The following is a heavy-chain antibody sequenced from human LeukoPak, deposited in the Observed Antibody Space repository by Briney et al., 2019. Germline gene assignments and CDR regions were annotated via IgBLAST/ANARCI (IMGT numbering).Heavy chain of an antibody. Sequence: GGSLRLSCAASGFTFSSYGMHWVRQAPGKGLEWVAFIRYDGSNKYYADSVKGRFTISRDNSKNTLYLQMKSLRAEDTAVYYCAKGGGYEAQYYYYYLEVWGKGTTVTISS. CDR1: GFTFSSYG. D-gene: IGHD5-12*01. CDR3: AKGGGYEAQYYYYYLEV. V-gene: IGHV3-30*02. CDR2: IRYDGSNK. J-gene: IGHJ6*03.